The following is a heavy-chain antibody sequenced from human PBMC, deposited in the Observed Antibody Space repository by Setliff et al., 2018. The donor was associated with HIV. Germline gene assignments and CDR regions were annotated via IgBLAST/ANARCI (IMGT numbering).Heavy chain of an antibody. CDR3: ARPAVLTSTDYYYYMDV. J-gene: IGHJ6*02. CDR1: GGTFSSYG. V-gene: IGHV1-69*13. Sequence: SVKVSCKSSGGTFSSYGVTWVRQAPGQGLEWMGGVIPLFGTEKVAQKFQGRVTITADESTNTAYMELSSLRSEDTAIYYCARPAVLTSTDYYYYMDVWDQGTTVTVSS. CDR2: VIPLFGTE. D-gene: IGHD6-19*01.